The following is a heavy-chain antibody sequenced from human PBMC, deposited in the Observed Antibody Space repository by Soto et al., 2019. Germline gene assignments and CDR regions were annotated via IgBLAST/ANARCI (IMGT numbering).Heavy chain of an antibody. J-gene: IGHJ4*02. CDR3: ARQTRLTIFGVVRKNGDFDH. Sequence: QVQLVQSGAEVKKAGSSVTVSCKASGGTFSGSAISWVRQAPGQGLEWMGEIIPMFGTANYTQKFQGRATLTADKSTNIAYMELRSLRSEDTAVYYCARQTRLTIFGVVRKNGDFDHWGQGTLITVSS. CDR1: GGTFSGSA. D-gene: IGHD3-3*01. CDR2: IIPMFGTA. V-gene: IGHV1-69*06.